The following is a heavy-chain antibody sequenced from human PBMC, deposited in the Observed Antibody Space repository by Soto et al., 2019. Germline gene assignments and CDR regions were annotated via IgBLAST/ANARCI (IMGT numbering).Heavy chain of an antibody. CDR1: GGSFSGYY. CDR2: INHSGST. Sequence: SETLSLTCAVYGGSFSGYYWRWIRQPPGKGLEWIGEINHSGSTNYNPSLKSRVTISVDTSKNQFSLKLSSVTAADTAVYYCARGDYGSGSYSPYYYMDVWGKGTTVTVSS. CDR3: ARGDYGSGSYSPYYYMDV. J-gene: IGHJ6*03. D-gene: IGHD3-10*01. V-gene: IGHV4-34*01.